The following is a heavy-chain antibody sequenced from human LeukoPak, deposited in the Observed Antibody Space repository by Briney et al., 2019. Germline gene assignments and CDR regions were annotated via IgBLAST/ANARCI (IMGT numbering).Heavy chain of an antibody. Sequence: ASVKVSCKASGYTFTSYGISWVRQAPGQGLEWMGWISAYNGNTNYAQKLQGRVTMTTDTSTSTAYMELRSLRSDDTAVYYCALCSGGSIFWYYYYGMDVWGQGTTVTVSS. CDR3: ALCSGGSIFWYYYYGMDV. V-gene: IGHV1-18*01. D-gene: IGHD2-15*01. J-gene: IGHJ6*02. CDR2: ISAYNGNT. CDR1: GYTFTSYG.